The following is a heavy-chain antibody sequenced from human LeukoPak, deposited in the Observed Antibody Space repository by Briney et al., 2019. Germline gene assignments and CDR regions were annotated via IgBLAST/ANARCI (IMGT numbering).Heavy chain of an antibody. CDR2: IKQDGSEK. J-gene: IGHJ4*02. CDR1: GIGLDGHA. D-gene: IGHD2-8*01. CDR3: ARDRDTNGVCLDY. V-gene: IGHV3-7*01. Sequence: PGGSLRLSCAASGIGLDGHAVHWVRQAPGKGLEWVANIKQDGSEKYYVDSVKGRFTISRDNAKNSLYLQMNSLRAEDTAVYYCARDRDTNGVCLDYWGQGTLVTVSS.